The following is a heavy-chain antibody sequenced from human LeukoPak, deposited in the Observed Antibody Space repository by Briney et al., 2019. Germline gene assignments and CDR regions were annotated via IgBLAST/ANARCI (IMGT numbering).Heavy chain of an antibody. Sequence: SETLSLTCTVSGGSISSYYWSWIRQPAGKGLEWIGRIYTSGSTNYNPSLKSRVTMSVDTSKNQFSLKLSSVTAADTAVYYCARDAPSGRIYYYGMDVWGQGTTVTVSS. CDR3: ARDAPSGRIYYYGMDV. CDR2: IYTSGST. CDR1: GGSISSYY. V-gene: IGHV4-4*07. J-gene: IGHJ6*02. D-gene: IGHD6-19*01.